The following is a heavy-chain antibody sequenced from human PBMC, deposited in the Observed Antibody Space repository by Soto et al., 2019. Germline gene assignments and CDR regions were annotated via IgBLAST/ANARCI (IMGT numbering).Heavy chain of an antibody. J-gene: IGHJ5*02. V-gene: IGHV4-30-2*01. CDR1: GVGANSWGIYS. Sequence: SDSLDLTWAFSGVGANSWGIYSWSWIRQPPGKGLEWIGYIYHSGSTYYNPSLKSRVTISVDRSKNQFSLKLSSVTAADTAVYYCARVPGPWGQGTLGTVSS. CDR3: ARVPGP. CDR2: IYHSGST.